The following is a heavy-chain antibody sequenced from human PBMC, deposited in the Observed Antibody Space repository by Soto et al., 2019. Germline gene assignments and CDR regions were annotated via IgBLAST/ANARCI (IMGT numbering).Heavy chain of an antibody. CDR1: GGSISSSNW. D-gene: IGHD6-13*01. CDR3: ARVGSWYFFDS. J-gene: IGHJ4*02. Sequence: QVQLQESGPGLVKPSGTLSLTCAVSGGSISSSNWWSWVRQPPGKGLEWIGEIYHSGSTNYNPSLKARVTISVDKPKNQSSLKLGSVTAADTAVYYWARVGSWYFFDSWGQGTLVTVSS. CDR2: IYHSGST. V-gene: IGHV4-4*02.